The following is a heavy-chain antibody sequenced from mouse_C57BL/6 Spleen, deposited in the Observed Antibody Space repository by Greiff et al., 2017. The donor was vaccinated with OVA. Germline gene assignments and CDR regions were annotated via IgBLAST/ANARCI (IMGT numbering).Heavy chain of an antibody. V-gene: IGHV7-3*01. CDR2: IRNKANGYTT. J-gene: IGHJ2*01. CDR1: GFTFTDYY. Sequence: EVQRVESGGGLVQPGGSLSLSCAASGFTFTDYYMSWVRQPPGKALEWLGFIRNKANGYTTEYSASLTGRFTISRDNSQSILYLQMNALRAEDSATYYCASSDSSGPYYFDYWGQGTTLTVSS. CDR3: ASSDSSGPYYFDY. D-gene: IGHD3-2*02.